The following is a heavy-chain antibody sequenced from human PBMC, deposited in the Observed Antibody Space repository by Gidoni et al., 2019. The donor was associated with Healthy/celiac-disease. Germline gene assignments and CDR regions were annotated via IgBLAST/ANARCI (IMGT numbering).Heavy chain of an antibody. CDR2: INPNSGGT. CDR1: GYTLTGYY. J-gene: IGHJ5*02. Sequence: QVQLVQSGAEVKKPGASVKVSCKASGYTLTGYYMHWVRQAPGQGLEWMGWINPNSGGTNYAQKFQGRVTMTRDTSISTAYMELSRLRSDDTAVYYCARDRGLDYGDYVGWFDPWGQGTLVTVSS. D-gene: IGHD4-17*01. CDR3: ARDRGLDYGDYVGWFDP. V-gene: IGHV1-2*02.